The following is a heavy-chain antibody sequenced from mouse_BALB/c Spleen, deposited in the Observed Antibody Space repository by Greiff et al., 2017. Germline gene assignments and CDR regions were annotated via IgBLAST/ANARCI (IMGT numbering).Heavy chain of an antibody. CDR3: ATTTATTNYYAMDD. V-gene: IGHV1S81*02. CDR2: INPSNGRT. CDR1: GYTFTSYW. J-gene: IGHJ4*01. Sequence: QVQLQQPGAELVKPGASVKLSCKASGYTFTSYWMHWVKQRPGQGLEWIGEINPSNGRTNYNEKFKSKATLTVDKSSSTAYMQLSSLTSEDSAVYYCATTTATTNYYAMDDWGQGTSVTVS. D-gene: IGHD1-2*01.